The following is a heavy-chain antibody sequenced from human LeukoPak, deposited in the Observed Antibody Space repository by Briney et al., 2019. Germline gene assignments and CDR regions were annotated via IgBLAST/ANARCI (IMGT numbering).Heavy chain of an antibody. J-gene: IGHJ4*02. V-gene: IGHV3-74*01. Sequence: GGSLRLSCTASGFSFSGHWMHWARQLPGKGLVWVSRISPTGSTTSYADSVKGRFTVSRDNAKNTLYLQVNNLRAEDTAVHYCARGPNSNWSGLDFWGQGTLLTVSS. D-gene: IGHD6-6*01. CDR3: ARGPNSNWSGLDF. CDR1: GFSFSGHW. CDR2: ISPTGSTT.